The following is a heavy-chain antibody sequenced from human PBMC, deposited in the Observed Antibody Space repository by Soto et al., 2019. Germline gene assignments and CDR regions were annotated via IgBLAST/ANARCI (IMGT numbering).Heavy chain of an antibody. CDR2: IKQDGSEK. D-gene: IGHD1-26*01. J-gene: IGHJ2*01. CDR1: GFTFTNYW. V-gene: IGHV3-7*01. CDR3: ARRATTSAGYFDL. Sequence: HPRGPLRSSCAASGFTFTNYWLSWVRQAPGKGLEWVANIKQDGSEKNYKDSVKGRLTISRDNARNSLSLQMNSLRAEDTAVYYCARRATTSAGYFDLWGRGTLVTVSS.